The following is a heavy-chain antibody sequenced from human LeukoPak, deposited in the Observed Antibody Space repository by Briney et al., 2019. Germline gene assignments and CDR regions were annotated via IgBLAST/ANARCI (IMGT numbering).Heavy chain of an antibody. V-gene: IGHV4-39*01. CDR1: GGSTGSGRYY. J-gene: IGHJ4*02. D-gene: IGHD3-10*01. CDR2: IYNTWST. CDR3: ARAGWIITSGIDY. Sequence: SETLSLTCSVSGGSTGSGRYYWAWIRQPPGKGLEWIGSIYNTWSTSYNPSLKSRVTMSVDTSKNQFSLRLSSVTAADTAVYYCARAGWIITSGIDYWGQGALVTVSS.